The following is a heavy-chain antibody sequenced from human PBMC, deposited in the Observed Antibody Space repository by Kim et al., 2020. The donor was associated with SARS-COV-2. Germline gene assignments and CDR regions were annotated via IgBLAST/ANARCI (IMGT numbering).Heavy chain of an antibody. D-gene: IGHD3-16*01. J-gene: IGHJ6*02. CDR3: AKVPATYYDYVWGSLYSPTETDRGTLDNYGMDV. Sequence: GGSLRLSCAASGFTFSSYGMHWVRQAPGKGLEWVAVISYDGSNKYYADSVKGRFTISRDNSKNTLYLQMNSLRAEDTAVYYCAKVPATYYDYVWGSLYSPTETDRGTLDNYGMDVWGQGTTVTVSS. CDR2: ISYDGSNK. V-gene: IGHV3-30*18. CDR1: GFTFSSYG.